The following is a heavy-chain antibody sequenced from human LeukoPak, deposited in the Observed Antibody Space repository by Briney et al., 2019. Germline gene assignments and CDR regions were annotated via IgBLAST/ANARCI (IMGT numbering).Heavy chain of an antibody. V-gene: IGHV4-39*07. CDR2: IYYSGST. CDR1: GGSISSSSYY. CDR3: ARMADYDRSGYDAFEI. D-gene: IGHD3-22*01. J-gene: IGHJ3*02. Sequence: SETLSLTCTVSGGSISSSSYYWGWIRQPPGKGLEWIGSIYYSGSTYYNPSLTGRVTMSLDTPKNQISMKLRSVTAADTAVYYCARMADYDRSGYDAFEIWGLGTLVTVSS.